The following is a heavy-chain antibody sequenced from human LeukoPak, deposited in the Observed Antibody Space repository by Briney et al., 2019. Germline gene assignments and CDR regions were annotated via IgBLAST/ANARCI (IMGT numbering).Heavy chain of an antibody. CDR1: GGSISSSSYY. Sequence: SETLSLTCTVSGGSISSSSYYWGWIRQPPGKGLEWIGEINHSGSTNYNPSLKSRVTISVDTSKNQFSLKLSSVTAADTAVYYCARRLYFDIWGQGTMVTVSS. J-gene: IGHJ3*02. D-gene: IGHD2/OR15-2a*01. CDR2: INHSGST. V-gene: IGHV4-39*07. CDR3: ARRLYFDI.